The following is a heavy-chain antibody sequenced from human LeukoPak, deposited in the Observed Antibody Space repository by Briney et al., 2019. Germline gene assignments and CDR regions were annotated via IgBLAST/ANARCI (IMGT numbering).Heavy chain of an antibody. J-gene: IGHJ5*02. D-gene: IGHD2-15*01. CDR1: GYTFTGYY. V-gene: IGHV1-2*02. CDR2: INPKSGGT. Sequence: ASVKVSCKASGYTFTGYYMHWGRQAPGQGVEWMGGINPKSGGTKYAQKFQGRVTMTRDTSISTADKEQSRLRSEETAVYYCARGPRYCSGGSCYGYNGFDPWGQGTLVTVSS. CDR3: ARGPRYCSGGSCYGYNGFDP.